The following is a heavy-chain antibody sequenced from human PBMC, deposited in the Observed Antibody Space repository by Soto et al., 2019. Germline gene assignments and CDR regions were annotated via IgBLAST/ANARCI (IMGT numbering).Heavy chain of an antibody. V-gene: IGHV3-11*01. CDR3: ARERYSYGLYYFDY. Sequence: GGSLRLSCAASGFSFSAQYMTWIRQAPGKGLEWVSSITSSGSTTYYTDSVKGRFTISRDNAKNSLYLQMNSLRAEDTAVYYCARERYSYGLYYFDYWGQGTLVTVSS. J-gene: IGHJ4*02. D-gene: IGHD5-18*01. CDR1: GFSFSAQY. CDR2: ITSSGSTT.